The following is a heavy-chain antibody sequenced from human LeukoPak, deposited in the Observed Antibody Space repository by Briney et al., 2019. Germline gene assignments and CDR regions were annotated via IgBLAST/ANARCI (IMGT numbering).Heavy chain of an antibody. V-gene: IGHV4-39*01. CDR3: ARHGTGLGSSYNDAFDI. D-gene: IGHD6-6*01. Sequence: SETLSLTCTVSGYSISSSSYYWGWIRQPPGKGLEWIGSIYYSGSTYYNPSLKSRVTISVDTSKNQFSLKLSSVTAADTAVYYCARHGTGLGSSYNDAFDIWGQGTMVTVSS. CDR1: GYSISSSSYY. CDR2: IYYSGST. J-gene: IGHJ3*02.